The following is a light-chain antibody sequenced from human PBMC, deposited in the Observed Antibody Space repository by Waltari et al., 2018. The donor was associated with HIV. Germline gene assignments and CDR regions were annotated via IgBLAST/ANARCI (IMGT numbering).Light chain of an antibody. CDR3: TSYTNSSTLGV. CDR2: DVS. CDR1: TSDVGVYKY. J-gene: IGLJ2*01. Sequence: QSALTQPASLSGSPGQSITISCTGTTSDVGVYKYVSWYQQYPGKVPKLMIYDVSNRPAGISNRFSGSKSGNTASLTISGLQAEDEADYYCTSYTNSSTLGVFGGVTKLTVL. V-gene: IGLV2-14*03.